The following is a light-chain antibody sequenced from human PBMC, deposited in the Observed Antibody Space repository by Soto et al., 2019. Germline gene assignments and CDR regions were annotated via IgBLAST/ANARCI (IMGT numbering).Light chain of an antibody. CDR1: QSISSN. CDR2: GAY. V-gene: IGKV3-15*01. Sequence: EIVMTQSPATLSVSPGERATLSCRASQSISSNLAWYQQKNGQTPWLLISGAYTRAAGIPARFSGSGSGTDFILTISSLQSEDVVVYYCQQYNNWPPFSFGPATKVDIK. J-gene: IGKJ3*01. CDR3: QQYNNWPPFS.